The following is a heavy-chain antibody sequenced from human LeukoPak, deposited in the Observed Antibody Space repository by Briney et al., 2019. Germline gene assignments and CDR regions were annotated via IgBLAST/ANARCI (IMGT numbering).Heavy chain of an antibody. D-gene: IGHD1-26*01. J-gene: IGHJ6*03. CDR1: GFTFSSYS. V-gene: IGHV3-23*01. Sequence: PGGSLRLSCAASGFTFSSYSMSWVRQAPGKGLEWVSAISGSGGSTYYADSVKGRFTISRDNSKNTLYLQMNSLRAEDTAVYYCAKGGGSYPFDYYYYYMDVWGKGTTVTVSS. CDR3: AKGGGSYPFDYYYYYMDV. CDR2: ISGSGGST.